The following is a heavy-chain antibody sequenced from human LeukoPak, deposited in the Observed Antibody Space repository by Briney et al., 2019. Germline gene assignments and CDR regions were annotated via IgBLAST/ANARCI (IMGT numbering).Heavy chain of an antibody. CDR2: IYHSGST. Sequence: SCKASGYTFTSYYMHWVRQPPGKGLEWIGEIYHSGSTNYNPSLKSRVTISVDTSKNQFSLKLTSVTAADTAVYYCARTTEGGYTYGYFYYYYMDVWGKGTTVTISS. D-gene: IGHD5-18*01. CDR3: ARTTEGGYTYGYFYYYYMDV. V-gene: IGHV4-59*01. J-gene: IGHJ6*03. CDR1: GYTFTSYY.